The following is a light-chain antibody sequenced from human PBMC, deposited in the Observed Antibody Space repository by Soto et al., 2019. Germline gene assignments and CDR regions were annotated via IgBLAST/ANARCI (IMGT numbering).Light chain of an antibody. V-gene: IGKV3D-15*01. Sequence: IVLTQSPATLSLSPGERATLSCRASQGVRSHLGWFQQKPGQPPRLLMYGVSTGATGVPARFSGSGSGTEFSLIIDSLQPEDFAVYYCQQYNDWPLTFGGGTKVEIK. CDR2: GVS. J-gene: IGKJ4*01. CDR3: QQYNDWPLT. CDR1: QGVRSH.